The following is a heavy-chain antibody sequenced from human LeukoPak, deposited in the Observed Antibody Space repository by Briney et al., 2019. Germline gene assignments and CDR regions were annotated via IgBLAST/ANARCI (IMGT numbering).Heavy chain of an antibody. CDR3: ARAPSYDSSGYSNY. Sequence: GASVKVSCKASGYTFTSYGISWVRQAPGQGLEWMGWISAYNGNTNYAQKLQGRVTMTTDTSTSTAYIELRSLRSDDTAVYYCARAPSYDSSGYSNYWGQGTLVTVSS. D-gene: IGHD3-22*01. V-gene: IGHV1-18*01. CDR2: ISAYNGNT. J-gene: IGHJ4*02. CDR1: GYTFTSYG.